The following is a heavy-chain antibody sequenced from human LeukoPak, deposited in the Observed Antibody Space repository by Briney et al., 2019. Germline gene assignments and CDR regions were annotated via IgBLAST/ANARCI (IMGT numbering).Heavy chain of an antibody. V-gene: IGHV1-8*03. Sequence: ASVKVSCKASGYTFINYDINWVRQATGQGLEWMGWMNPNSGNTGYAQKFQGRVTITRNTSISTAYMELSSLRSEDTAVYYCARGAIGSSDAFDIWGQGTMVTVSS. J-gene: IGHJ3*02. CDR2: MNPNSGNT. D-gene: IGHD1-26*01. CDR1: GYTFINYD. CDR3: ARGAIGSSDAFDI.